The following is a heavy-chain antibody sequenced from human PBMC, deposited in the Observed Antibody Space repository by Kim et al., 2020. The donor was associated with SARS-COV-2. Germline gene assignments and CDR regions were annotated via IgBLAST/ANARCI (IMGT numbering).Heavy chain of an antibody. CDR2: IYYSGST. D-gene: IGHD6-6*01. Sequence: SETLSLTCTVSGGSISSGGYYWSWIRQHPRKGLEWIGYIYYSGSTYYNPSLKSRVTISVDTSKNQFSLKLSSVTAADTAVYYCARGITRQLVNYGMDVWGQGTTVTVSS. J-gene: IGHJ6*02. CDR1: GGSISSGGYY. CDR3: ARGITRQLVNYGMDV. V-gene: IGHV4-31*03.